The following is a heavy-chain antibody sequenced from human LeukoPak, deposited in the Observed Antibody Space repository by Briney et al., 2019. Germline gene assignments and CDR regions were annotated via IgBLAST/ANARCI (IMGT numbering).Heavy chain of an antibody. Sequence: GGSLRLSCAASGFTFDDYAMHWVRHAPGKGLEWVSGISWNSGSIGYADSVKGRFTISRDNSKNTLYLQMNSLRAEDTAVYYCARVRWGGVDYWGQGTLVTVSS. CDR3: ARVRWGGVDY. CDR1: GFTFDDYA. V-gene: IGHV3-9*01. J-gene: IGHJ4*02. D-gene: IGHD3-16*01. CDR2: ISWNSGSI.